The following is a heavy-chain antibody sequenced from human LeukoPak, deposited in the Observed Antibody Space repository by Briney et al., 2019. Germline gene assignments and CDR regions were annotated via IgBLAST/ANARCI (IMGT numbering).Heavy chain of an antibody. V-gene: IGHV4-4*07. Sequence: SETLSLTCTVSGGSISDYYWSWTRQPAGKGLEWIGRIDTSGNTKYNPSLKSRVTMSLDTSKNQFSLEVMSVTAADTAVYYCARAASGDAVYYYGSGRRYYYYYMDVWGKGTTVTISS. CDR2: IDTSGNT. J-gene: IGHJ6*03. CDR1: GGSISDYY. CDR3: ARAASGDAVYYYGSGRRYYYYYMDV. D-gene: IGHD3-10*01.